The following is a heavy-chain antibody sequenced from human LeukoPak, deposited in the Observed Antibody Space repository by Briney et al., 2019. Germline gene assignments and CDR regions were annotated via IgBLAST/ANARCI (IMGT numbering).Heavy chain of an antibody. Sequence: ASVTVSCKASAYTFTGYYMHWVRQAPGQGLEWMGWINPNSSGTNYAQQFLGRVTMTTDTSISTAYMELSDLRSDDTAVYYCASPDYYGSGSYRFDPWGQGTLVTVSS. CDR2: INPNSSGT. D-gene: IGHD3-10*01. CDR3: ASPDYYGSGSYRFDP. J-gene: IGHJ5*02. V-gene: IGHV1-2*02. CDR1: AYTFTGYY.